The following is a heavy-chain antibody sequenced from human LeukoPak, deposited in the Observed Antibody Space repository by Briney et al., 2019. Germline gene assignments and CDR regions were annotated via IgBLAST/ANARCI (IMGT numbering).Heavy chain of an antibody. CDR2: ISSSGSTI. CDR1: GFTFSSYE. J-gene: IGHJ3*02. CDR3: ARGVAGYPDAFDI. D-gene: IGHD6-19*01. V-gene: IGHV3-48*03. Sequence: GGSLRLSCAASGFTFSSYEMNWVRQAPGKGLEWVSYISSSGSTIYYADSVKGRFTISRDNAKNSLYLQMNSLRAEDTGVYYCARGVAGYPDAFDIWGQGTMVTVSS.